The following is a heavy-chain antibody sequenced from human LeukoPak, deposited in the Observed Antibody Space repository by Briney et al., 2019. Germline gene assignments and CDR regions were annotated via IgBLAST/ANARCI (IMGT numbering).Heavy chain of an antibody. CDR1: GGSFSGYY. Sequence: SETLSLTCAVYGGSFSGYYWSWIRQPPGKGLEWIGEINHSGSTNYNPSLKSRVTISVDTSKNQFSLKLSSVTAADTAVYYCARRVVTYYFDYWGQGTLVTVSS. CDR2: INHSGST. V-gene: IGHV4-34*01. J-gene: IGHJ4*02. D-gene: IGHD2-21*02. CDR3: ARRVVTYYFDY.